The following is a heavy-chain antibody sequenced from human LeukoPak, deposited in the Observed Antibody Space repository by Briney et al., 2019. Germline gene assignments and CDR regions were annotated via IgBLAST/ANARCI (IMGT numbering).Heavy chain of an antibody. Sequence: ASVKVSCKASGYTFTGYYMHWVRQAPGQGLEWMGWMNPNSGNTGYAQKFQGRVTMTRNTSISTAYMELSSLRSEDTAVYYCARGGLDSGYDYYWGQGTLVTVSS. CDR1: GYTFTGYY. V-gene: IGHV1-8*02. CDR3: ARGGLDSGYDYY. J-gene: IGHJ4*02. D-gene: IGHD5-12*01. CDR2: MNPNSGNT.